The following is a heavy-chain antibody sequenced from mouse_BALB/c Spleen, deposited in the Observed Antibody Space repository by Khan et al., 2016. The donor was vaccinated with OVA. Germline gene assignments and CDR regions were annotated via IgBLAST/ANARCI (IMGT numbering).Heavy chain of an antibody. CDR1: GYTFTDYY. D-gene: IGHD1-2*01. CDR2: ISPGSGDT. V-gene: IGHV1-77*01. J-gene: IGHJ3*01. CDR3: ARRNYFGYTFAC. Sequence: QVRLQQSGAELARPGASVKLSCKASGYTFTDYYINWVKQRTGQGLEWIGEISPGSGDTYYNERFKGKATLTADKSSSTAYMQLSSLTSEASTVYFCARRNYFGYTFACWGQGTLVTVSA.